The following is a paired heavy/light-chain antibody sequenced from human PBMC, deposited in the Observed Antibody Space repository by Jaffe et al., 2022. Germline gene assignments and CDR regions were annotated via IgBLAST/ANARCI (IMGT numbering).Heavy chain of an antibody. CDR2: INHSGST. V-gene: IGHV4-34*01. CDR1: GGSFSGYY. J-gene: IGHJ5*02. Sequence: QVQLQQWGAGLLKPSETLSLTCAVYGGSFSGYYWSWIRQPPGKGLEWIGEINHSGSTNYNPSLKSRVTISVDTSKNQFSLKLSSVTAADTAVYYCARGGPYCSSTSCYFRGPRKGLGGWFDPWGQGTLVTVSS. CDR3: ARGGPYCSSTSCYFRGPRKGLGGWFDP. D-gene: IGHD2-2*01.
Light chain of an antibody. J-gene: IGKJ3*01. Sequence: EIVLTQSPATLSLSPGERATLSCRASQSVSSYLAWYQQKPGQAPRLLIYDASNRATGIPARFSGSGSGTDFTLTISSLEPEDFAVYYCQQRSNWPPGFGPGTKVDIK. V-gene: IGKV3-11*01. CDR2: DAS. CDR3: QQRSNWPPG. CDR1: QSVSSY.